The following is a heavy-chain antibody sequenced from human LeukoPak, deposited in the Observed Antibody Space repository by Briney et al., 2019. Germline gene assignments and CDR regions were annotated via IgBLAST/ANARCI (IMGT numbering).Heavy chain of an antibody. J-gene: IGHJ5*02. CDR2: IYYTGST. D-gene: IGHD4-23*01. Sequence: ASETLSLTCTVSGGSISSYYWSWIRQPPGKGLEWIGSIYYTGSTYYNPSLKSRVTISVDTSKNQFSLKLSSVTAADTAVYFCARLDEVGTSGSGWFDPWGQGTLVTVSS. V-gene: IGHV4-59*05. CDR1: GGSISSYY. CDR3: ARLDEVGTSGSGWFDP.